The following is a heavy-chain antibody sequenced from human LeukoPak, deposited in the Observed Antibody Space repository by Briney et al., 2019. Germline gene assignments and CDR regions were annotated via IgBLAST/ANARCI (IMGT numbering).Heavy chain of an antibody. CDR3: AKLMSQPALLFFEQ. CDR1: GFTFSTYA. CDR2: VSGSGLYT. V-gene: IGHV3-23*01. D-gene: IGHD3-3*01. Sequence: GGSLRLSCAASGFTFSTYAMSWVRQAPGKGLEWVATVSGSGLYTYYADSVRGRFTISRDNSKDTFYLQMNSLRAEDTAVYYCAKLMSQPALLFFEQWGQGTLVTVSS. J-gene: IGHJ4*02.